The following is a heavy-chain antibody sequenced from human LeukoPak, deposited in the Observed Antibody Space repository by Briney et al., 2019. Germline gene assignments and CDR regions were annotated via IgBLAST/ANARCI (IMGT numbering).Heavy chain of an antibody. CDR3: ARDHDYGDYVRAFDI. Sequence: SQTLSLTCTVSGGSISSGDYYLSWIRQPPGKGLEWIGYIYYSGSTYYNPSLKSRVTISVDTSKNQFSLKLSSVTAADTAVYYCARDHDYGDYVRAFDIWGQGTMVTVSS. CDR1: GGSISSGDYY. V-gene: IGHV4-30-4*01. D-gene: IGHD4-17*01. CDR2: IYYSGST. J-gene: IGHJ3*02.